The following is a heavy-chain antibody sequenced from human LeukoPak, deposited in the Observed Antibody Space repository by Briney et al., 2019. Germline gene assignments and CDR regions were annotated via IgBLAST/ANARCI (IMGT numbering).Heavy chain of an antibody. CDR1: GGSISSSSYY. D-gene: IGHD5-18*01. CDR3: TRSGYSYGGGGDY. CDR2: IYYSGST. J-gene: IGHJ4*02. V-gene: IGHV4-39*01. Sequence: SETLSLTCTVSGGSISSSSYYWGWIRQPPGKGLEWIGSIYYSGSTYYNPSLESRVTISVDTSKNQFSLKLSSVTAADTAVYYCTRSGYSYGGGGDYWGQGTLVTVSS.